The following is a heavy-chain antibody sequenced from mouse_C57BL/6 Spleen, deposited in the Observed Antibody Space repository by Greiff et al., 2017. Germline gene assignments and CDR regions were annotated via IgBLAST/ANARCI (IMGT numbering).Heavy chain of an antibody. V-gene: IGHV1-82*01. J-gene: IGHJ1*03. Sequence: VKVVESGPELVKPGASVKISCKASGYAFSSSWMNWVKQRPGKGLEWIGRIYPGDGDTNYNGKFKGKATLTADKSSSTAYMKLSSLTSEDSAVYFCARSGYYGSSYGYFDVWGTGTTVTVSS. CDR2: IYPGDGDT. D-gene: IGHD1-1*01. CDR1: GYAFSSSW. CDR3: ARSGYYGSSYGYFDV.